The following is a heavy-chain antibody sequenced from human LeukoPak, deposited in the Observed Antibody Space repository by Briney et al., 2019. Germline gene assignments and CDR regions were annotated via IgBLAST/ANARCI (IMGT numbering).Heavy chain of an antibody. CDR1: GFTFSFYA. V-gene: IGHV3-23*01. J-gene: IGHJ4*02. CDR2: VSGSGGNT. CDR3: AKDSGGGVNATFFDY. D-gene: IGHD3-16*01. Sequence: GGSLRLSCAGSGFTFSFYAMYWVRQAPGKGLEWVSSVSGSGGNTYYADSVKGRFSISRDNSKNTLYLQMNSLRDEDAAVYYCAKDSGGGVNATFFDYWGQGTLVTVSS.